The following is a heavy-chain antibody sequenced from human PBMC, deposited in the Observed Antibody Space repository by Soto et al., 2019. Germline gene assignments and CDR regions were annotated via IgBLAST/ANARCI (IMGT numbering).Heavy chain of an antibody. Sequence: EVQLVESGGGLVKPGGSLRLSCAASGFTFSSYSMNWVRQAPGKGLEWVSSISSSSSYIYYADSVKGRFTISRDNAKNSLYLQMNSLRAEDTAVYYCARTGGSSWNWYFDLWGRGTLVTVSS. D-gene: IGHD6-13*01. V-gene: IGHV3-21*01. CDR1: GFTFSSYS. CDR2: ISSSSSYI. J-gene: IGHJ2*01. CDR3: ARTGGSSWNWYFDL.